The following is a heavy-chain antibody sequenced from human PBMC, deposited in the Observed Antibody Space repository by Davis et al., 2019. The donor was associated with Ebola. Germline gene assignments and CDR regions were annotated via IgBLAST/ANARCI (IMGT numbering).Heavy chain of an antibody. D-gene: IGHD2-8*02. V-gene: IGHV3-73*01. CDR1: GFTFSGSA. Sequence: GGSLRLSCAASGFTFSGSAMHWVRQASGKGLEWVGRIRSKANSYATAYAASGKGRFTISRDDSKNTAYLQMNSLKTEDTAVYYCTISSSGLDYWGQGTLVTVSS. CDR2: IRSKANSYAT. J-gene: IGHJ4*02. CDR3: TISSSGLDY.